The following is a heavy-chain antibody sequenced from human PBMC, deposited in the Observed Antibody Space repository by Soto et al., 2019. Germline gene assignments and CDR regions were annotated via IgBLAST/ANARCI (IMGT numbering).Heavy chain of an antibody. CDR1: GYSFTSYW. CDR3: ARPYYYVSNNYPNYDYGMDV. CDR2: IDPSDSYT. J-gene: IGHJ6*02. V-gene: IGHV5-10-1*01. Sequence: GESLKISCKGSGYSFTSYWISWVRQMPGKGLEWMGRIDPSDSYTNYSPSFQGHVTISADKSISTAYLQWSSLKASDTAMYYCARPYYYVSNNYPNYDYGMDVLRQGITITVSS. D-gene: IGHD3-10*01.